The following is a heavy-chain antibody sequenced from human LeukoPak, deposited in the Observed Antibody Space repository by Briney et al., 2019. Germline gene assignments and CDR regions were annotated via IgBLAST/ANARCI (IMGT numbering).Heavy chain of an antibody. D-gene: IGHD5/OR15-5a*01. V-gene: IGHV1-69*04. Sequence: ASVKVSCKASGGTFRSYAISWVRQAPGQGLEWMGRTIPIPGIANYAQKFQGRVTITADKSTNTAYMVLSSLTPEDTAVYYCARGGTDSTSLAYWGQGTLVTVSS. J-gene: IGHJ4*02. CDR2: TIPIPGIA. CDR1: GGTFRSYA. CDR3: ARGGTDSTSLAY.